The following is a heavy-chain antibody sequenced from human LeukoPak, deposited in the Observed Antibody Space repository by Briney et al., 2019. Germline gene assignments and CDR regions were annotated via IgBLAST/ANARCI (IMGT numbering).Heavy chain of an antibody. Sequence: GGSLRLSCVASGFTFSSYSMNWVRQAPGKGLEWVSYITRSSSAKFYADSVKGRFTISRDNAENLLYLQMNSLRAEDTAVYHCTRDQEGSDYWGQGTLVTVSS. CDR2: ITRSSSAK. CDR1: GFTFSSYS. V-gene: IGHV3-48*01. J-gene: IGHJ4*02. CDR3: TRDQEGSDY.